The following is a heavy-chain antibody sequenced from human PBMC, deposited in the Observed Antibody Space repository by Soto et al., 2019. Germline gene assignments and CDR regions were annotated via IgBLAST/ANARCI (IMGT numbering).Heavy chain of an antibody. CDR3: AREREGRYYDRSGSALNY. CDR1: GYTFTRYG. J-gene: IGHJ4*02. Sequence: QVQLVQSGAEVKKPGASVKVSCKASGYTFTRYGLSWVRQAPGQGLEWMGWISPYNDNTNSAQKLQGRVTLTTDTSTSTAYLQLRSLRSDDTAVYYCAREREGRYYDRSGSALNYWGQGTLVTVSS. D-gene: IGHD3-22*01. V-gene: IGHV1-18*04. CDR2: ISPYNDNT.